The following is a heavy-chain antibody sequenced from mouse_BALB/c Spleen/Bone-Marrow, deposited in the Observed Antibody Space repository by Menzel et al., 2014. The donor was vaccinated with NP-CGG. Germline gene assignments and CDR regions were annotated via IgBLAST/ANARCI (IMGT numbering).Heavy chain of an antibody. Sequence: EVKLQESGPVLVKPSQSLSLTCTVTAYSITSGYGWHWIQQFPGNKLEWMGYIHYSGSTHYNPSLKSRISITRDTSKNQLFLQLNSVTTEDTATYHCAREAGTTARFAYWGQGTLVTVSA. CDR3: AREAGTTARFAY. CDR2: IHYSGST. CDR1: AYSITSGYG. V-gene: IGHV3-1*02. J-gene: IGHJ3*01. D-gene: IGHD1-2*01.